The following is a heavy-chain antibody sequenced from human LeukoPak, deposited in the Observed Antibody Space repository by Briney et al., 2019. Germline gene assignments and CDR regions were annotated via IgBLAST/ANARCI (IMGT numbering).Heavy chain of an antibody. J-gene: IGHJ4*02. V-gene: IGHV3-53*01. Sequence: GGPLRLSCAASGFNVNNNYMSWVRQAPGKGLEWVSVMYSGGTTYYADSVKGRFIISRDNSKNTVDLQMNSLRAEDTAVYYCARAEDRGAPASHFDYWGQGTLVTVSS. CDR2: MYSGGTT. D-gene: IGHD2-15*01. CDR1: GFNVNNNY. CDR3: ARAEDRGAPASHFDY.